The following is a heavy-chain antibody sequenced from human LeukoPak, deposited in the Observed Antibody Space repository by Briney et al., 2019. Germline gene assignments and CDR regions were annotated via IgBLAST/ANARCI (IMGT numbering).Heavy chain of an antibody. V-gene: IGHV5-51*01. CDR1: GYNFTSYC. CDR2: IYPGDSDT. CDR3: ARRVPWYDSGWTFDY. Sequence: PGESLKISCKGSGYNFTSYCIAWVRQMPGKGLEWMGIIYPGDSDTRYNPSFQGQVTISADTSINTAYLQWSSLKASDTAMYYCARRVPWYDSGWTFDYWGQGTLVTVSS. D-gene: IGHD6-19*01. J-gene: IGHJ4*02.